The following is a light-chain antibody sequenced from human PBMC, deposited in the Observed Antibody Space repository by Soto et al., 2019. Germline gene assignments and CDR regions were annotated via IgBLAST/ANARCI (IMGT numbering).Light chain of an antibody. CDR3: RQYGTSLGFP. CDR1: QSVSSSA. V-gene: IGKV3-20*01. J-gene: IGKJ4*01. CDR2: GAS. Sequence: IVLTQSPGTLSLSPGERATLSCRASQSVSSSALAWYQQKPGQAPRRLIYGASSRATGIPDRFSGSGSGTDFTLTISRLEPEDFAVYYCRQYGTSLGFPVGGGTKVDTK.